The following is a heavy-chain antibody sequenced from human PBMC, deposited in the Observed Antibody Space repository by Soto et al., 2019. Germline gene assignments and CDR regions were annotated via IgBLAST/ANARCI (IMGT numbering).Heavy chain of an antibody. Sequence: QVQLVESGGGVVQPGRSLRLSCAASGFTFSSYGMHWVRQAPGKGLEWVAVISYDGSNKYYADSVKGRFTISRDNSKNTLYVQMNSLRAEDTAVYYCARSPYSVSYLAYFDYWGQGTLVTVSS. CDR1: GFTFSSYG. V-gene: IGHV3-30*03. CDR2: ISYDGSNK. D-gene: IGHD1-26*01. J-gene: IGHJ4*02. CDR3: ARSPYSVSYLAYFDY.